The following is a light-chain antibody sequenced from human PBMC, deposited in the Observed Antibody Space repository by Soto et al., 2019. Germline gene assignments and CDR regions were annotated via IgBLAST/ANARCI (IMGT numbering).Light chain of an antibody. Sequence: DIVMTQSPDSLAVSLGERATINCKSSQSLFYTAYKTNYLAWYQEKPGQPPKMLISWASARASGVPDRFSGSGSGTDFTLTISSLQAEDVAVYYCLQYYCPPPHTFGQGTKLEIK. J-gene: IGKJ2*01. CDR3: LQYYCPPPHT. CDR2: WAS. CDR1: QSLFYTAYKTNY. V-gene: IGKV4-1*01.